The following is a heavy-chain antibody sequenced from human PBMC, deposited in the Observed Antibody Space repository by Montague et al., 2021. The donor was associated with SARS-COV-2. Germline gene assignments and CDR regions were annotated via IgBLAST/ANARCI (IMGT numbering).Heavy chain of an antibody. CDR1: GGSFSDYY. CDR2: IFHSGTT. D-gene: IGHD3-16*01. V-gene: IGHV4-34*09. CDR3: ASFMIQAVPNY. Sequence: TLSLTCAVYGGSFSDYYWSWIRQHPGKGLEWIGYIFHSGTTYYSPSLESRVTMSVDTSENQFSLKLASVTAADTAVYYCASFMIQAVPNYWGQGTLVTVSS. J-gene: IGHJ4*02.